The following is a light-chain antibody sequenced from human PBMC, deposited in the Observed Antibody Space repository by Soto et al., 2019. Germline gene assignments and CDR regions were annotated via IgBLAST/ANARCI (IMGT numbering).Light chain of an antibody. Sequence: QSALTQPRSVSGSPGQSVTISCTGTTGDVGAYNFVSWYQLYPGKAPKLMIYDADKRPSGVPDRFSASKSGNTASLTISGLQAEDEADYYCCSYAGSFTWVFGGGTKLTVL. CDR3: CSYAGSFTWV. J-gene: IGLJ3*02. CDR1: TGDVGAYNF. CDR2: DAD. V-gene: IGLV2-11*01.